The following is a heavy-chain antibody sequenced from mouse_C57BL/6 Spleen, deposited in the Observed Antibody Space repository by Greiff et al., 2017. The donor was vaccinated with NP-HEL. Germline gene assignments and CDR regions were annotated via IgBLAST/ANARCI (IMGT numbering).Heavy chain of an antibody. CDR1: GFTFSDYY. J-gene: IGHJ3*01. D-gene: IGHD1-1*01. CDR2: INYDGSST. V-gene: IGHV5-16*01. CDR3: ARGDYYGSSYPGFAY. Sequence: EVQVVESEGGLVQPGSSMKLSCTASGFTFSDYYMAWVRQVPEKGLEWVANINYDGSSTYYLDSLKSRFIISRDNAKNILYLQMSSLKSEDTATYYCARGDYYGSSYPGFAYWGQGTLVTVSA.